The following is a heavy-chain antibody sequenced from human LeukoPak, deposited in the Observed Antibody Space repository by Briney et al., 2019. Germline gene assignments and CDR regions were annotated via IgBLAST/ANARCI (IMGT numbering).Heavy chain of an antibody. CDR3: AELGITMIGGV. D-gene: IGHD3-10*02. CDR1: GFTFSTYS. J-gene: IGHJ6*04. V-gene: IGHV3-48*04. CDR2: ISSSGSTI. Sequence: GGSLRLSCAASGFTFSTYSMNWVRQAPGKGLEWVSYISSSGSTIYYADSVKGRFTISRDNAKNSLYMQMNSLRAEDTAVYYCAELGITMIGGVWGKGTTVTISS.